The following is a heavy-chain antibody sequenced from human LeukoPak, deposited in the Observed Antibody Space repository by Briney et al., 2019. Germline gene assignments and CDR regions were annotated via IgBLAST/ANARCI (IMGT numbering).Heavy chain of an antibody. CDR3: AKDRIAAAGTIFDP. V-gene: IGHV3-30*18. D-gene: IGHD6-13*01. CDR1: GFTFSSYG. CDR2: ISYDGSNK. Sequence: GGSLRLSCAASGFTFSSYGMHWVRQAPGKGLEWVAVISYDGSNKYYADSVKGRFTISRDNSKNTLYLQMNSLRAEDTAVYYCAKDRIAAAGTIFDPWGQGTLVTVSS. J-gene: IGHJ5*02.